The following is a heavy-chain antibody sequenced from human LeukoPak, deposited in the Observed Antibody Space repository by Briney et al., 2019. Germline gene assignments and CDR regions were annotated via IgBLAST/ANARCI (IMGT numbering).Heavy chain of an antibody. J-gene: IGHJ6*03. CDR3: AKVGSEDIAVFRTVSYLYYYMDV. CDR2: IRDDGSNK. V-gene: IGHV3-30*02. CDR1: GFTFSSYG. D-gene: IGHD2-2*01. Sequence: GGSLRLSCVASGFTFSSYGMHWVRQAPGKGLEWVAFIRDDGSNKYYADSVKGRFTISRDNSENTLYLQVSSLRAEDTAVYFCAKVGSEDIAVFRTVSYLYYYMDVWGKGTTVTVSS.